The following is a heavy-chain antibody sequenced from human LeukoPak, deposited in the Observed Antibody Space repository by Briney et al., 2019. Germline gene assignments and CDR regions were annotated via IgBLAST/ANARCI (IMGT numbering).Heavy chain of an antibody. CDR1: GFSFSDYY. D-gene: IGHD1-26*01. CDR2: ISSSGTYT. V-gene: IGHV3-11*06. Sequence: GGSLRLSCAASGFSFSDYYMTWIRQAPGKGLEWVSYISSSGTYTNYADSVKGRFTISRDSAKKSLYLQMNSLSAEDTAVYYCAKIAGTYSPDYWGQGTLVTVSS. CDR3: AKIAGTYSPDY. J-gene: IGHJ4*02.